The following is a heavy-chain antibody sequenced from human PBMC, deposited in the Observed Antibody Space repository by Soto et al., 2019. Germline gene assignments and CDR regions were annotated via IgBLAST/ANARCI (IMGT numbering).Heavy chain of an antibody. D-gene: IGHD6-19*01. J-gene: IGHJ6*02. CDR1: GFAFMSYA. V-gene: IGHV3-30-3*01. CDR2: ISYDGSNK. Sequence: GGSLRLYCAACGFAFMSYAMQWVRQAPGKGLEWVAVISYDGSNKYYADSVKGRFTISRGNSKNTLYLQMNSLRAEDTAAYYCARDRMAGIQNLSSSSGIYPWAQETTLTVSS. CDR3: ARDRMAGIQNLSSSSGIYP.